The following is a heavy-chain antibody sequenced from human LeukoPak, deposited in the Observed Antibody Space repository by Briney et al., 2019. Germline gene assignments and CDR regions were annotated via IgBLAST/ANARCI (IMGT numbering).Heavy chain of an antibody. Sequence: ASVKVSCKASGYTFTSYYMHWVRQAPGQGLEWMGIINPSGGSTSYAQKFQGRVTMTRDTSTSTVYMELSSLRSEDTAVYYCARVRYYYDSSGYYYDPYYFDYWSLGTLVTVSS. J-gene: IGHJ4*02. CDR3: ARVRYYYDSSGYYYDPYYFDY. CDR1: GYTFTSYY. D-gene: IGHD3-22*01. CDR2: INPSGGST. V-gene: IGHV1-46*01.